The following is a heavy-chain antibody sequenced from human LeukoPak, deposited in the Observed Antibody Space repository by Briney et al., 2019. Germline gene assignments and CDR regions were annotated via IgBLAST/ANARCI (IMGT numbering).Heavy chain of an antibody. CDR2: ISSGGSTI. CDR1: GFIFSTYS. J-gene: IGHJ4*02. CDR3: ARDYYLDY. Sequence: GGSLRLSCATSGFIFSTYSMNWVRQAPGKGLEWLSYISSGGSTIYYADSVEGRFTISRDNAKNSLFLQMNSLRAEDTAVYYCARDYYLDYWGQGTLVTVSS. V-gene: IGHV3-48*04.